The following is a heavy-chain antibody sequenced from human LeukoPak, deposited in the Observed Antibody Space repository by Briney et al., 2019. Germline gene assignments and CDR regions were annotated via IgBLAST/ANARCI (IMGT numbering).Heavy chain of an antibody. CDR3: AGSGGFTSPQNY. J-gene: IGHJ4*02. Sequence: PSETLSLTCTVSGGSVSSYYWSWIRQPPGKGLEWIGCISYTRGTNYTPSLKSRVTISLDTSKNQFSLKLNSVTAADTALYYCAGSGGFTSPQNYWGQGTLVTV. D-gene: IGHD3-16*01. CDR1: GGSVSSYY. CDR2: ISYTRGT. V-gene: IGHV4-59*02.